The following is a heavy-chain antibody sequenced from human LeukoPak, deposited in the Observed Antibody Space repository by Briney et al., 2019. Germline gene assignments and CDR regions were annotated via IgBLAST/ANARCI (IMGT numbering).Heavy chain of an antibody. CDR3: ARTPLALDGIDL. V-gene: IGHV3-33*01. Sequence: PGGSLRLSCTAPGFTFSDYGMHWVRQAPGKGLEWVAVIWYDGSNRYYADSVKGRLTISRDNSKNTLYLQMNSLRAEDTAVYYCARTPLALDGIDLWGQGTKVTVSS. CDR2: IWYDGSNR. J-gene: IGHJ3*01. CDR1: GFTFSDYG.